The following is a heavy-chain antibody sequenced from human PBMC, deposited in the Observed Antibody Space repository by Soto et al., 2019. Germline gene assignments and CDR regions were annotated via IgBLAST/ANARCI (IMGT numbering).Heavy chain of an antibody. J-gene: IGHJ4*02. CDR3: VCFECGRTAVVTAMEANGY. Sequence: VQLVESGGGVVQPGRSLRLSCAASGFTFSNYWMHWVRQSPGKGLVWVSRINSDETITSYADSVKGRFTISRDNAKNTLYLQMSSLRVEDTALYYCVCFECGRTAVVTAMEANGYWGQGTLVTVSS. D-gene: IGHD2-21*02. CDR1: GFTFSNYW. CDR2: INSDETIT. V-gene: IGHV3-74*02.